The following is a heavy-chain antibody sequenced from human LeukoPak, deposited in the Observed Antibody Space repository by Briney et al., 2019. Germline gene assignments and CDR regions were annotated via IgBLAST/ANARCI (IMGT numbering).Heavy chain of an antibody. CDR2: ISGSGGST. V-gene: IGHV3-23*01. J-gene: IGHJ4*02. CDR3: AKAPYYGDYSPFDY. D-gene: IGHD4-17*01. Sequence: GGSLRLSCAASGFTFSSYAMSWVRQAPGKGLEWVSAISGSGGSTYYADSVKGRFTISRDNSKNTLYLQMNSLRAEDTAVYYCAKAPYYGDYSPFDYWGQGTWSPSPQ. CDR1: GFTFSSYA.